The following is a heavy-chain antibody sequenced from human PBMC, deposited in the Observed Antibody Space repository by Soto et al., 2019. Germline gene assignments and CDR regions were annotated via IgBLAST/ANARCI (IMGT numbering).Heavy chain of an antibody. Sequence: ASVKVSCKASGYTFTSYGISWVRQAPGHRLEWIGWISAYNGNTNYAQKLQGRVTMTTAASTSTDYFELRRLRSDEPAVYYWASCGAVAGTDFEYWGQGTRATVS. CDR2: ISAYNGNT. CDR1: GYTFTSYG. D-gene: IGHD6-19*01. V-gene: IGHV1-18*04. CDR3: ASCGAVAGTDFEY. J-gene: IGHJ4*02.